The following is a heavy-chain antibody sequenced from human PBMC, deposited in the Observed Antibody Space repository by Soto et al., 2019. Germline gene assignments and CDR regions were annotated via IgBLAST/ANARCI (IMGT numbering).Heavy chain of an antibody. Sequence: ASVKVSCKASGYTFTSYDINWVRQATGQGLEWMGWMNPNSGNTGYAQKFQGRDTMTRNTSISTAYMELRSLRSEDTAVYYCARGSWFRTYYDYIWGSYQVGHDAFDIWGQGTMVTVSS. V-gene: IGHV1-8*01. CDR2: MNPNSGNT. D-gene: IGHD3-16*02. CDR1: GYTFTSYD. CDR3: ARGSWFRTYYDYIWGSYQVGHDAFDI. J-gene: IGHJ3*02.